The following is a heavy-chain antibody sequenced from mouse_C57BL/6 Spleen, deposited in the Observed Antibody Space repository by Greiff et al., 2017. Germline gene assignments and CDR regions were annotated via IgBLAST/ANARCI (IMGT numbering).Heavy chain of an antibody. Sequence: QVQLQQSGAELVKPGASVKISCKASGYAFSSYWMNWVKQRPGKGLEWIGQIYPGDGDTNYNGKFKGKATLTADKSSSTAYMQLSSLTSEDSAVYFCASNYYGSSYKYAMDYWGQGTSVTVSS. J-gene: IGHJ4*01. V-gene: IGHV1-80*01. CDR3: ASNYYGSSYKYAMDY. CDR1: GYAFSSYW. D-gene: IGHD1-1*01. CDR2: IYPGDGDT.